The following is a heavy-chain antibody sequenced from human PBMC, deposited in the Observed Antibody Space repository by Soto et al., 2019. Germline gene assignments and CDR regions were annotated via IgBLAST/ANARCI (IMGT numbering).Heavy chain of an antibody. V-gene: IGHV4-39*01. CDR2: VYYTGFN. CDR3: ARGSKVVPATVHWFDP. Sequence: QVHLRESGPGLVKPSETLSLTCTVSGGSLSSSYYYWGWIRQAPGKGLTWIGSVYYTGFNHYNPSLGSRVSMSVDTSKSQFSLNLTSVTVADTAVYYCARGSKVVPATVHWFDPWGQGILVTVSS. J-gene: IGHJ5*02. D-gene: IGHD2-2*01. CDR1: GGSLSSSYYY.